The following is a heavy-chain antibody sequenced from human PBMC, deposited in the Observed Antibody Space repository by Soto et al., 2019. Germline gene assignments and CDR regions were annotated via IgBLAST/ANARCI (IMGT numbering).Heavy chain of an antibody. D-gene: IGHD3-3*01. CDR2: ISAYNGNT. V-gene: IGHV1-18*04. J-gene: IGHJ6*02. Sequence: ASVKVSCKASGYTFTSYGISWVRQAPGQGLEWMGWISAYNGNTNYAQKLQGRVTMTTDTSTSTAYMELRSLRSDDTAVYYCARGGFLEWLFYQINYYGMDVWGQGTTVTVSS. CDR1: GYTFTSYG. CDR3: ARGGFLEWLFYQINYYGMDV.